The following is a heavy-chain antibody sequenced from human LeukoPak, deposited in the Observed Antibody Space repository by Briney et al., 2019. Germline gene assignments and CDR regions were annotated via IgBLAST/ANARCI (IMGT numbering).Heavy chain of an antibody. CDR2: IWYDGSSK. V-gene: IGHV3-33*01. CDR1: GFSFSAYG. CDR3: ARSQSGSLIDY. D-gene: IGHD6-13*01. J-gene: IGHJ4*02. Sequence: PGGSLRLSCAASGFSFSAYGVHWVRQAPGKGLEWVAVIWYDGSSKDYADSVKGRFTFSRDNSKNTLYLQMNSLTVEDTAVYYCARSQSGSLIDYWGQGTLVTVSS.